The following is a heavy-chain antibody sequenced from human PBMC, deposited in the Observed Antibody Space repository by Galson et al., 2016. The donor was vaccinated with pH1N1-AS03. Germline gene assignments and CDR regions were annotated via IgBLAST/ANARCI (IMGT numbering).Heavy chain of an antibody. V-gene: IGHV2-70*04. D-gene: IGHD5-24*01. CDR3: ARTVNYNTGLDV. Sequence: PALVKPTQTLTLTCTVSGFSLSTGGMRVSWIRQPPGKALEWLGRIDWADGTFYSTSLKTRLTISKDTSKNQVVLTMTNMDPVDTGTYYCARTVNYNTGLDVCGPGATVTVSS. CDR2: IDWADGT. J-gene: IGHJ6*02. CDR1: GFSLSTGGMR.